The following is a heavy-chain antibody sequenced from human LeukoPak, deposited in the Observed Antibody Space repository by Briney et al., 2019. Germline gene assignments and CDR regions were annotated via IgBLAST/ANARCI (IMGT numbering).Heavy chain of an antibody. CDR3: ARDSLSTATTPLIGEFDY. CDR2: IKQDGSEK. V-gene: IGHV3-7*01. D-gene: IGHD1-1*01. J-gene: IGHJ4*02. Sequence: GGSLRLSCAASGFTFSSCWMSWVRQAPGKGLEWVANIKQDGSEKYYVDSVKGRFTISRDNVKNPLYLQMNSLRAEDTAVYYCARDSLSTATTPLIGEFDYWGQGTLVTVSS. CDR1: GFTFSSCW.